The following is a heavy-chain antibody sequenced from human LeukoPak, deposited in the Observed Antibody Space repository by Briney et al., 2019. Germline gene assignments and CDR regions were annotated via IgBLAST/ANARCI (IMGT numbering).Heavy chain of an antibody. V-gene: IGHV3-21*01. D-gene: IGHD4-17*01. CDR3: APGYRDFGVGY. J-gene: IGHJ4*02. CDR2: ISSGTGNYI. CDR1: GFIFSSYS. Sequence: TGGSLRLSCVASGFIFSSYSMNWVRQAPGKGLEWVSTISSGTGNYIYYADSVRGRLTISRDNAKNSLYLQMNNLRAEDTALYYCAPGYRDFGVGYWGQGPLVTVSS.